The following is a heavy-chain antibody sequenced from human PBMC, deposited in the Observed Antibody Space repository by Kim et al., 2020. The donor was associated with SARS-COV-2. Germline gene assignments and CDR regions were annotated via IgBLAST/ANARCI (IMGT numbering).Heavy chain of an antibody. CDR1: GGSISSSSYY. CDR2: IYHSGST. V-gene: IGHV4-39*01. D-gene: IGHD3-16*02. J-gene: IGHJ4*02. Sequence: SETLSLTCTASGGSISSSSYYWGWIRQPPGKGLEWIGRIYHSGSTYYNPSLKSRVTISVDTSKNQFSLKLSSVTAAETAAYYCASQALLELSYVDYWGQG. CDR3: ASQALLELSYVDY.